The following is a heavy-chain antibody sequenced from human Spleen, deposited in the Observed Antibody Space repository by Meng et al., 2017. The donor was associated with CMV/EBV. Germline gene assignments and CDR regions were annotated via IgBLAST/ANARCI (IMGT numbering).Heavy chain of an antibody. CDR2: IRATGVDT. J-gene: IGHJ4*02. D-gene: IGHD1-26*01. V-gene: IGHV3-23*01. Sequence: GESLKISCAASGFTFSSYAMSWVRQAPGKGLEWVSSIRATGVDTYYADSVRGRFTISKDNSKNTLFLQMNSLRAEDTALYYCAKVPTSGTYYYFDYWGQGTLVTVSS. CDR1: GFTFSSYA. CDR3: AKVPTSGTYYYFDY.